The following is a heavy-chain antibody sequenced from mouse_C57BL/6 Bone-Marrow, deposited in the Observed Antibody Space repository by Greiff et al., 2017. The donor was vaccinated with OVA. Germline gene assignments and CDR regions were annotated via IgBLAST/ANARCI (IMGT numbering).Heavy chain of an antibody. Sequence: VQLQQSGAELVKPGASVKLSCKASGYTFTSYWMHWVKQRPGRGLEWIGRIDPNSGGTKYNEKFKSKATLTVDKPSSTAYMQLSSLTSEESAVYSCAPDYSGSSCGFAYWGQGTLVTVSA. CDR1: GYTFTSYW. J-gene: IGHJ3*01. V-gene: IGHV1-72*01. D-gene: IGHD1-1*01. CDR2: IDPNSGGT. CDR3: APDYSGSSCGFAY.